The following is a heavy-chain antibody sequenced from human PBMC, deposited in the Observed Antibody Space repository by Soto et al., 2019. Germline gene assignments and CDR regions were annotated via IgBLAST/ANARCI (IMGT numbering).Heavy chain of an antibody. V-gene: IGHV4-31*02. CDR3: ARERTSYYDILTGYYGVGYFDL. D-gene: IGHD3-9*01. J-gene: IGHJ2*01. CDR1: GGSISSGGYY. Sequence: LCGGSISSGGYYWSWIRQHPGKGLEWIGYIYYSGSTYYNPSLKSRVTISVDTSKNQFSLKLSSVTAADTAVYYCARERTSYYDILTGYYGVGYFDLWGRGTLVTVSS. CDR2: IYYSGST.